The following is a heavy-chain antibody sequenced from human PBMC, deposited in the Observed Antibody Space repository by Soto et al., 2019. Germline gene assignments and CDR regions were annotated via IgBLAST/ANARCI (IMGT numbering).Heavy chain of an antibody. CDR2: IYHSGST. Sequence: PSETLSLTCAVSGGSISSGGYSWSWIRQPPGKGLEWIGYIYHSGSTYYNPSLKSRVTISVDRSKNQFSLKLSSVTAADTAVYYCARLPYYDFWSGYPITDYWGQGTLVTVSS. CDR1: GGSISSGGYS. D-gene: IGHD3-3*01. V-gene: IGHV4-30-2*01. CDR3: ARLPYYDFWSGYPITDY. J-gene: IGHJ4*02.